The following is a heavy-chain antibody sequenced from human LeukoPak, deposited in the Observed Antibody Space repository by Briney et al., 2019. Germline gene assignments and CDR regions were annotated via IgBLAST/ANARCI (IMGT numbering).Heavy chain of an antibody. CDR2: ISSSGSTI. J-gene: IGHJ4*02. Sequence: AGGSLRLSCAASGFTFSSYEMNWVRQAPGKGLEWVSYISSSGSTIYYADSVKGRFTISRDNAKNSLYLQMNSLRAEDTAVYYCARDSGVSGYDYWGQGTLVTVSS. CDR3: ARDSGVSGYDY. V-gene: IGHV3-48*03. CDR1: GFTFSSYE. D-gene: IGHD3-22*01.